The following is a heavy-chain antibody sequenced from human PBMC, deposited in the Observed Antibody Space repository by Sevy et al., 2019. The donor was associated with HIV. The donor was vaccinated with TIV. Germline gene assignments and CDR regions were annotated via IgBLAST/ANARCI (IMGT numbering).Heavy chain of an antibody. J-gene: IGHJ4*02. Sequence: GSLRLSCSASGFTFSSYAMHWVRQAPGKGLEYVSAISSNGGSTYYADSVKARFTISRDNSKNTLYLQMSSLRAEDTAVYYCVKRYSSGWYYFDYWGQGTLVTVSS. V-gene: IGHV3-64D*06. D-gene: IGHD6-19*01. CDR3: VKRYSSGWYYFDY. CDR2: ISSNGGST. CDR1: GFTFSSYA.